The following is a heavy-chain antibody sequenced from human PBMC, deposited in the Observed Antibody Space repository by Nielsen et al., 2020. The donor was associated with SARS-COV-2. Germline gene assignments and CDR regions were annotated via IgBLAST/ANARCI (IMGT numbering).Heavy chain of an antibody. J-gene: IGHJ4*02. V-gene: IGHV1-46*01. CDR3: ARGGRVSLKLLWFGESLIYYFDY. CDR2: INPSGGST. D-gene: IGHD3-10*01. CDR1: GYTFTSYY. Sequence: ASVKVSCKASGYTFTSYYMHWVRQAPGQGLEWMGIINPSGGSTSYAQKFQGRVTMTRDTSTSTVYMELSSLRSEDTAVYYCARGGRVSLKLLWFGESLIYYFDYWGQGTLVTVSS.